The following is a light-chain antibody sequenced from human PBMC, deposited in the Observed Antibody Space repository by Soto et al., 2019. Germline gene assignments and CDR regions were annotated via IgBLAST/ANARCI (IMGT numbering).Light chain of an antibody. J-gene: IGKJ5*01. CDR3: QQRSNWLT. V-gene: IGKV3-15*01. CDR2: GAS. CDR1: QSVSSN. Sequence: EIVMTQSPATLSVSPGERATLSCRASQSVSSNLAWYQQKPGRAPRLLIYGASTRATGMPARFSGSGSGTEFTLTISSLQSEDFAVYYCQQRSNWLTFGQGTRLEIK.